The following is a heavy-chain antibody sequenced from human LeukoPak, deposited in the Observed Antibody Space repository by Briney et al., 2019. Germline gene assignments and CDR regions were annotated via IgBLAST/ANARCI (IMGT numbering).Heavy chain of an antibody. D-gene: IGHD3-22*01. Sequence: SETLSLTRTVSGGSISSYYWSWIRQPPGKGLEWIGYIYYSGSTNYNPSLKSRVTISVDTSKNQFSLKLSSVTAADTAVYYCARHEDSSGYYTLFDYWGQGTLVTVSS. CDR3: ARHEDSSGYYTLFDY. CDR2: IYYSGST. J-gene: IGHJ4*02. CDR1: GGSISSYY. V-gene: IGHV4-59*08.